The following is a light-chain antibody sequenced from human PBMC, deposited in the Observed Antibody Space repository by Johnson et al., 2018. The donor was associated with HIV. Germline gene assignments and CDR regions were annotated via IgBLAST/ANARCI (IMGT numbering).Light chain of an antibody. CDR1: SSNIGNNY. Sequence: QSVLTQPPSVSAAPGQKVTISCSGSSSNIGNNYVSWYQQLPGTAPKLLIYANNKRPSGIPDRFSGSKSGTSATLGITGLQTGDEADYYCGTWDSSLSALAFGTGTKVTVL. V-gene: IGLV1-51*02. CDR2: ANN. CDR3: GTWDSSLSALA. J-gene: IGLJ1*01.